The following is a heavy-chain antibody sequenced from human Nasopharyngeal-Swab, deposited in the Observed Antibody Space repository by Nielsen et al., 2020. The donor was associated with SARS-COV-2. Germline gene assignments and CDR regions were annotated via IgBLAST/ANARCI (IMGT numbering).Heavy chain of an antibody. CDR3: ASFRGPTEY. CDR1: GGSIFTYY. V-gene: IGHV4-59*13. J-gene: IGHJ4*02. CDR2: IYYSGAT. D-gene: IGHD3-10*01. Sequence: SETLSLTCTISGGSIFTYYWSWIRQSPGRGLEWVGNIYYSGATKYNPSLKSRVTISVDTSKSQFSLELTSVTAADTAVYYCASFRGPTEYWGLGTQVIVSS.